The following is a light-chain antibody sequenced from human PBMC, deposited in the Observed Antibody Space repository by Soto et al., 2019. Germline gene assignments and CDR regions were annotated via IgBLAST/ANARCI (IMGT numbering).Light chain of an antibody. V-gene: IGKV3-20*01. CDR3: QQYGSSQWT. CDR2: GAT. Sequence: EIVVTQSPATLSLSPGERATLSCRASQSVDNGYLAWYQQKPGQAPRLLIYGATSRATGIPDRFGGSGAGTDFTLTVSRLEPEDFAVYYCQQYGSSQWTFGQGTKVEIK. J-gene: IGKJ1*01. CDR1: QSVDNGY.